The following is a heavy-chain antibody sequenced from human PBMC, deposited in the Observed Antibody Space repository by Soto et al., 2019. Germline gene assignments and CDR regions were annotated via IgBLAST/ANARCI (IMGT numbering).Heavy chain of an antibody. V-gene: IGHV3-30-3*01. D-gene: IGHD3-22*01. CDR2: ISYDGSNK. J-gene: IGHJ4*02. CDR3: ARDYYDSSIYDY. CDR1: GFTFSSYA. Sequence: GGSLRLSCAASGFTFSSYAMHWFRQAPGKGLEWVAVISYDGSNKYYADSVKGRFTISRDNSKNTLYLQMNSLRAEDTAVYYCARDYYDSSIYDYWGQGTLVTVSS.